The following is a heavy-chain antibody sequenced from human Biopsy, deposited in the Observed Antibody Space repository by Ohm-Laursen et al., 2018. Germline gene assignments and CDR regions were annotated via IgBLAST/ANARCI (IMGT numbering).Heavy chain of an antibody. D-gene: IGHD3-9*01. V-gene: IGHV3-9*01. CDR2: INWNSDRV. CDR3: AKDKNDILTPGVGLDV. J-gene: IGHJ6*02. Sequence: RSLRLSCSASGFKFDEFAMHWVRQTPGKGLEWVSAINWNSDRVDYADSVKGRFTISRDNAENSLYLEMNSLRPEDTAFYYCAKDKNDILTPGVGLDVWGHGTTVTVSS. CDR1: GFKFDEFA.